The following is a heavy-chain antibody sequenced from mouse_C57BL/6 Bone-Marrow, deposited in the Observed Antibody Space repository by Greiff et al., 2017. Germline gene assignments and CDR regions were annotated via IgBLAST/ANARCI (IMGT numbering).Heavy chain of an antibody. Sequence: QVQLQQPGAELVKPGASVKMSCKAFGYTFTSYWITWVKQRPGKGLEWIGDIYPTSGRTNYNEKFKSKAILTVDTSSNTAYMQLSSLTSEDSAVFYCARSGPLGRSFDYWGQGTTLTVSS. CDR2: IYPTSGRT. CDR3: ARSGPLGRSFDY. CDR1: GYTFTSYW. J-gene: IGHJ2*01. V-gene: IGHV1-55*01. D-gene: IGHD4-1*01.